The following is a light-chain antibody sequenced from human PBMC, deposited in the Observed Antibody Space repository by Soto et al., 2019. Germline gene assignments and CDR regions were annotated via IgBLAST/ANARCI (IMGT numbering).Light chain of an antibody. CDR1: QSISSY. CDR2: AAS. J-gene: IGKJ5*01. V-gene: IGKV1-39*01. CDR3: QQSSSALIT. Sequence: DIQMTQSPSSLSASVGDRVTITCRASQSISSYLHWYQQKPGKAPKLLIYAASNLQSGVPSRFSGSGSGTDFTLTISSLQPEDFATYYCQQSSSALITFGQGTRLEI.